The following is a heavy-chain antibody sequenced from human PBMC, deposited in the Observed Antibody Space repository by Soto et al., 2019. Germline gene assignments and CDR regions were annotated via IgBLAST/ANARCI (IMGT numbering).Heavy chain of an antibody. J-gene: IGHJ3*01. Sequence: EVQLVESGGGLVRPGGSLRLSCAASGYTFSYYWMHWVRQAPGKVLVWVSRIHSDGSSTTYADFVKGRFIISRDNARHTVDLRMNSVRVEDTAAYYCARGDRGAFDLWGQGTVVTVSS. D-gene: IGHD1-26*01. CDR1: GYTFSYYW. V-gene: IGHV3-74*01. CDR2: IHSDGSST. CDR3: ARGDRGAFDL.